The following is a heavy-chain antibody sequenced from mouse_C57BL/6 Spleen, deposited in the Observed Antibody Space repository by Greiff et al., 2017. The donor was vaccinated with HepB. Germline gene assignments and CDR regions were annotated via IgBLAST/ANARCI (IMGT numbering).Heavy chain of an antibody. D-gene: IGHD3-2*02. CDR1: GYTFTSYG. CDR2: IYPRSGNT. J-gene: IGHJ4*01. Sequence: QVQLMESGAELARPGASVKLSCKASGYTFTSYGISWVKQRTGQGLEWIGEIYPRSGNTYYNEKFKGKATLTADKSSSTAYMELRSLTSEDSAVYFCARQLRLRGAMDVWGQGTSVTVSS. CDR3: ARQLRLRGAMDV. V-gene: IGHV1-81*01.